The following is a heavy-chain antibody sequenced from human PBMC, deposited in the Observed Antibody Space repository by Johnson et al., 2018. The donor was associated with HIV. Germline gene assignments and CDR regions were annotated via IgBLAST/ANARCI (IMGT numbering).Heavy chain of an antibody. CDR3: ARATVESAFDI. CDR2: ICRDDDST. V-gene: IGHV3-43*01. J-gene: IGHJ3*02. CDR1: GFTFDDDT. Sequence: QLVESGGVVVQPGGSLRLSCAASGFTFDDDTIQWVRQVPGTGREWVSLICRDDDSTYYADSVKGRFTISRDNAKNTRYLQMKSLIAEDTAVYYCARATVESAFDIWGQGTMVTVS. D-gene: IGHD4-23*01.